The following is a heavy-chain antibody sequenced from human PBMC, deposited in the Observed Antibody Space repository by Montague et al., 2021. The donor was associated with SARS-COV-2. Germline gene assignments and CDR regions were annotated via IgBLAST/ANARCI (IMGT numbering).Heavy chain of an antibody. Sequence: SETLSLTCTVSGYSISTGYYWGWIRQPPGKGLEWIGYIYYSGSTNYNPSLKSRVTISVDTSKNQFSLKLSSVTAADTAVCYCARGFDYWGQGTLVTVSP. CDR3: ARGFDY. V-gene: IGHV4-61*01. J-gene: IGHJ4*02. CDR1: GYSISTGYY. CDR2: IYYSGST.